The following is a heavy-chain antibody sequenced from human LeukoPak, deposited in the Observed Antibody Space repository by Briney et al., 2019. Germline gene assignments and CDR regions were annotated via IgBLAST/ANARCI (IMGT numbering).Heavy chain of an antibody. J-gene: IGHJ4*02. CDR2: IIPILGIA. CDR3: VVATVFDY. CDR1: GGTFSSYT. Sequence: SVKVSCKASGGTFSSYTISWVRQAPARGLEWMGRIIPILGIANYAQKFQGRVTITADKSTSTAYMELSSLRSEDTAVYYCVVATVFDYWGQGTLVTVSS. V-gene: IGHV1-69*02. D-gene: IGHD5-12*01.